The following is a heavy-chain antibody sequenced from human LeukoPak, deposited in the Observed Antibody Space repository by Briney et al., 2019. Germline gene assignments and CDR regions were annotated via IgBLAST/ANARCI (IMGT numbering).Heavy chain of an antibody. Sequence: SETLSLTCTVAGGSISSYYWSWLRQPAGKGLEWIGRIYTSGNTNYNPSLKSRVTMSVDTSKNQFSLKVSSVTAADTAVYYCARGPSGASGHDYWGQGTLVTVSS. V-gene: IGHV4-4*07. CDR2: IYTSGNT. CDR1: GGSISSYY. CDR3: ARGPSGASGHDY. D-gene: IGHD3-10*01. J-gene: IGHJ4*02.